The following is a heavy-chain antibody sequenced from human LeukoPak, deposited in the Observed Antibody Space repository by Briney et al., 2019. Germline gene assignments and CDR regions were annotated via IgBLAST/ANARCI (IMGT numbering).Heavy chain of an antibody. CDR1: GGSISSYY. CDR3: ARGGSYYDFWSGYYDYYYYMDV. CDR2: IYYSGST. Sequence: SETLSPTCTVSGGSISSYYWTWIRQPPGKGLEWIGYIYYSGSTNYNPSLKSRVTISVDTSKNQFSLRLTSVTAADTAVYYCARGGSYYDFWSGYYDYYYYMDVWGKGTTVTVSS. V-gene: IGHV4-59*01. J-gene: IGHJ6*03. D-gene: IGHD3-3*01.